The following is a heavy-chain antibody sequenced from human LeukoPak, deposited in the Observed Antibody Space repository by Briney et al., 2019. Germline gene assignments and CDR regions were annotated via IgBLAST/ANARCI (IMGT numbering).Heavy chain of an antibody. J-gene: IGHJ6*03. D-gene: IGHD3-10*01. CDR1: GYTLTELS. CDR3: ARETGTMLRGSRRGFDDYYYYMDV. Sequence: ASVKVSCKVSGYTLTELSMHWVRQAPGKGLEWMGGFDPEDGETIYAQKFQGRVTMTEDTSTDTAYMELSSLRSEDTAVYYCARETGTMLRGSRRGFDDYYYYMDVWGKGTTVTMSS. CDR2: FDPEDGET. V-gene: IGHV1-24*01.